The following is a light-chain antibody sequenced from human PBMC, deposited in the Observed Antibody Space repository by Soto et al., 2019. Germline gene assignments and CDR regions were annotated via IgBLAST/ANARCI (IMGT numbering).Light chain of an antibody. J-gene: IGKJ4*01. V-gene: IGKV3-20*01. CDR3: QLYGSSPELT. CDR2: DSS. Sequence: EIVLTQSPGTLSLSPGDRAALSCRTTQILNGGYLAWYKVKPGQAPRLLMYDSSIRAAGVPNRFSGSGSGTDFTLTISRLETEDFAVYYCQLYGSSPELTFGGGTKVEIK. CDR1: QILNGGY.